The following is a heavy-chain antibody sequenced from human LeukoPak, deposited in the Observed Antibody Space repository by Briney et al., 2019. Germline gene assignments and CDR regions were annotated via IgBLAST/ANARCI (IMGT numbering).Heavy chain of an antibody. CDR1: GYSISSGYY. Sequence: ASETLSLTCTVSGYSISSGYYWGWIRPPPGKGLEWIGSIYHSGSTYYNPSLKSRVTISVDTSKNQFSLKLSSVTAADTAVYYCARAYYYDILTGYPYNWFDPWGQGTLVTVSS. V-gene: IGHV4-38-2*02. CDR3: ARAYYYDILTGYPYNWFDP. J-gene: IGHJ5*02. CDR2: IYHSGST. D-gene: IGHD3-9*01.